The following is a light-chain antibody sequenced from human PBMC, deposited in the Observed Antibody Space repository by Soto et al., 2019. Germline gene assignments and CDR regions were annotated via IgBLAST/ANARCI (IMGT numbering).Light chain of an antibody. J-gene: IGKJ1*01. CDR1: QSISNW. V-gene: IGKV1-5*01. CDR2: DAS. Sequence: DIQMTQSPSTLSASVGDRVTITCRASQSISNWLAWYQQKPGRAPKLLIYDASNLESGVPSRFSGSGSGTRFTLTISSPQPDDFATYYCQQYNSYSGTFGQGTKVDI. CDR3: QQYNSYSGT.